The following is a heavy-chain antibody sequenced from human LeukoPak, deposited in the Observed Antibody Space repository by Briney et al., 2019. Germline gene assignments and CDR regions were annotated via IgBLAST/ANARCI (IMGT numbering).Heavy chain of an antibody. CDR2: IYYSGST. J-gene: IGHJ4*02. CDR1: GDSISSSSYY. V-gene: IGHV4-39*01. Sequence: PSETLSLTCTVSGDSISSSSYYWGWIRQPPGKGLEWIGSIYYSGSTYYNPSLKSRVTISVDTSKNQFSLKLSSATAADTAVYYCARHYDFWSGSPGDYFDYWGQGTLVTVSS. D-gene: IGHD3-3*01. CDR3: ARHYDFWSGSPGDYFDY.